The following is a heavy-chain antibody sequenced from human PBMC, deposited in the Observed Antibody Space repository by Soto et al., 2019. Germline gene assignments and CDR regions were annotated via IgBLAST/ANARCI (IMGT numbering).Heavy chain of an antibody. CDR2: IYYSGST. CDR3: ARSDYGDCIDY. CDR1: GGSTSSYY. J-gene: IGHJ4*02. V-gene: IGHV4-59*01. D-gene: IGHD4-17*01. Sequence: PSESLSLTCTVSGGSTSSYYWSWIRQPPGKGLEWIGYIYYSGSTNYNPSLKSRVTISVDTSKNQFSLKLSSVTAADTAVYYCARSDYGDCIDYWGQGTLVTVSS.